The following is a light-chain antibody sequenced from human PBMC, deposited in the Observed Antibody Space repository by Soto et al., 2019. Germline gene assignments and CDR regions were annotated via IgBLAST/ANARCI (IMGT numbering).Light chain of an antibody. J-gene: IGKJ1*01. CDR2: SAS. V-gene: IGKV3-20*01. CDR1: QNLGTLY. Sequence: EIVLTQSPGTLSLSPGERGTLSCRASQNLGTLYLAWFQQKSGQAPRLLIYSASRRATGIPDRFTGSGSGTEFTLTISSLQSEEGAVYYWRQYGRSRPKVGRGTKV. CDR3: RQYGRSRPK.